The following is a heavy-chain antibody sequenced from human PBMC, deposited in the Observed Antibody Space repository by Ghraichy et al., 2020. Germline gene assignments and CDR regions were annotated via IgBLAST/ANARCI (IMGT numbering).Heavy chain of an antibody. CDR2: IYYSGST. J-gene: IGHJ4*02. D-gene: IGHD5-12*01. CDR1: GGSISSSSYY. Sequence: SETLSLTCTVSGGSISSSSYYWGWIRQPPGKGLEWIGSIYYSGSTYYNPSLKSRVTISVDTSKNQFSLKLSSVTAADTAVYYCARQNIVASQADYWGQGTLVTVSS. CDR3: ARQNIVASQADY. V-gene: IGHV4-39*07.